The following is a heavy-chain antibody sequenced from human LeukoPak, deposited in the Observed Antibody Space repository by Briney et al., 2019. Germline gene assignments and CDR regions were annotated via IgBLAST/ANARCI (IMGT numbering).Heavy chain of an antibody. CDR1: GGTFSSYA. Sequence: SVKVSCKASGGTFSSYAISWVRQAPGQGLEWMGGIIPIYGTANYAQKFQGRVTITADESTSTAYMELSSLRSEDTAVYYCARDKRGYCSSTSCYTTLDYWGQGTLVTVSS. V-gene: IGHV1-69*13. D-gene: IGHD2-2*02. CDR2: IIPIYGTA. CDR3: ARDKRGYCSSTSCYTTLDY. J-gene: IGHJ4*02.